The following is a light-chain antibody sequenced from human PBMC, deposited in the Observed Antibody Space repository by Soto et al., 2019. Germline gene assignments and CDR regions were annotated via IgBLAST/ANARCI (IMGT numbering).Light chain of an antibody. V-gene: IGLV2-14*01. J-gene: IGLJ1*01. CDR1: SSDVGGYNY. CDR3: SSYTSSSTLV. Sequence: QSSLTQPASVSRSPGQSTTISCTGTSSDVGGYNYVSWDQQHPRKAPKRMIYEVSNRPSGVSNRFSGSESGNTASLTISGLQAEDEADYYCSSYTSSSTLVFGSGTKVTVL. CDR2: EVS.